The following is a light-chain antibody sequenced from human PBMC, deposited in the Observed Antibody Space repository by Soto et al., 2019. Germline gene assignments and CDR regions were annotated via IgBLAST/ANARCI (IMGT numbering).Light chain of an antibody. J-gene: IGLJ3*02. V-gene: IGLV1-44*01. CDR1: SSNIGRNT. Sequence: QSVLTQPPSASGTPGQRVTISCSGSSSNIGRNTVNWYQQLPGSAPKLLVYSNNQRPSGVPARFSGSKSGTSGSLAISGLLSDDEDDYYYAAWDDSLNGNWVFGGGTKLTVL. CDR2: SNN. CDR3: AAWDDSLNGNWV.